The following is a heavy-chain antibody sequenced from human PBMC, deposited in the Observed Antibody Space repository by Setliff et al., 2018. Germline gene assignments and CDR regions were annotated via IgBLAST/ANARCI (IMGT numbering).Heavy chain of an antibody. D-gene: IGHD6-13*01. Sequence: TLSLTCTVSGGSISSGSYYWSWIRQPAGKGLEWIGRIYTSGSTNYKPSLKGRVTISVDTSKNQFSLKLSSVTAADTAVYYCAREGYSSLIGWFDPWGQGTLVTVSS. CDR1: GGSISSGSYY. J-gene: IGHJ5*02. V-gene: IGHV4-61*02. CDR3: AREGYSSLIGWFDP. CDR2: IYTSGST.